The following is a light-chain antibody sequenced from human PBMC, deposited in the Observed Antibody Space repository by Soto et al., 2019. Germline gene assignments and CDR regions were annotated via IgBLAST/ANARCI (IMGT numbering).Light chain of an antibody. V-gene: IGKV3-15*01. J-gene: IGKJ4*01. Sequence: EIVMMHSPSTLSLSLWQRSILSFSSSETINSNSIAWYQQKPGQAPRLLIFGASTRATGIPDRFSGSGSGTEFTLTISSLQSEDFAVYYCQQYNNWPLTFGGGTKVDI. CDR1: ETINSN. CDR3: QQYNNWPLT. CDR2: GAS.